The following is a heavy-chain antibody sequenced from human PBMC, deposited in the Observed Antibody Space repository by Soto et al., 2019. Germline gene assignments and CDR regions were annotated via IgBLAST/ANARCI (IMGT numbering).Heavy chain of an antibody. CDR1: GYTFTSYG. V-gene: IGHV1-18*01. CDR2: ISAYNGNT. J-gene: IGHJ5*02. D-gene: IGHD6-19*01. CDR3: ARAGYSSGWYCFDP. Sequence: GAPVKVSCKASGYTFTSYGISWVRQAPGQGLEWMGWISAYNGNTNYAQKLQGRVTMTTDTSTGTAYVELKSLSPEDTPVFYCARAGYSSGWYCFDPWSQGCLV.